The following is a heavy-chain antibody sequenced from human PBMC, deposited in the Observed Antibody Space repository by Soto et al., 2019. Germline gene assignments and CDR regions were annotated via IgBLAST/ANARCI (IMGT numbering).Heavy chain of an antibody. CDR3: ARDSGDYLDY. Sequence: RSLRQAHGQGLEWMGWINPNSGGTNYAQKFQGWVTMTRDTSISTAYMELSRLRSDDTAVYYCARDSGDYLDYWGQGTLVTVSS. V-gene: IGHV1-2*04. J-gene: IGHJ4*02. CDR2: INPNSGGT.